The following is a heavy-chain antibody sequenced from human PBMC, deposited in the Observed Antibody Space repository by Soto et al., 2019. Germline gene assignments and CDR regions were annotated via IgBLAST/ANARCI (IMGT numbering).Heavy chain of an antibody. CDR3: AKTTSGWFSAFDI. CDR2: ISGSGGTT. Sequence: GGSLRLSCAASGFTFSSYAMSWVRQAPGKGLEWVSAISGSGGTTYYADSVKGRFTFSRDNSKNTLYLQMNSLRAEDTAVYYYAKTTSGWFSAFDIWSQGTVVNVS. V-gene: IGHV3-23*01. CDR1: GFTFSSYA. D-gene: IGHD6-13*01. J-gene: IGHJ3*02.